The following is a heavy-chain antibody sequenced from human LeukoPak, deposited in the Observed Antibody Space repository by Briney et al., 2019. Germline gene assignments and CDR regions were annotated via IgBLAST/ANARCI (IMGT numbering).Heavy chain of an antibody. CDR3: ARFSSIAAAFDY. CDR2: INHSGST. J-gene: IGHJ4*02. V-gene: IGHV4-34*01. CDR1: GGSISSYY. Sequence: SETLSLTCTVSGGSISSYYWSWIRQPPGKGLEWIGEINHSGSTNYNPSLKSRVTISVDTSKNQFSLKLSSVTAADTAVYYCARFSSIAAAFDYWGLGTLVTVSS. D-gene: IGHD6-13*01.